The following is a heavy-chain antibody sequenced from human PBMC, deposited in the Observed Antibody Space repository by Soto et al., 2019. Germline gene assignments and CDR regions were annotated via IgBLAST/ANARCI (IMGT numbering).Heavy chain of an antibody. D-gene: IGHD5-12*01. CDR3: ARAPNYSGYDGGAFDI. J-gene: IGHJ3*02. V-gene: IGHV4-59*01. Sequence: QVQLQESGPGLVKPSETLSLTCTVSGGSISSYYWSWIRQPPGKGLEWIGYIYYSGSTNYNPSLKSRVTISVDTSKNQFSLKLSSVTAADTAVYYCARAPNYSGYDGGAFDIWGQGTMVTVSS. CDR1: GGSISSYY. CDR2: IYYSGST.